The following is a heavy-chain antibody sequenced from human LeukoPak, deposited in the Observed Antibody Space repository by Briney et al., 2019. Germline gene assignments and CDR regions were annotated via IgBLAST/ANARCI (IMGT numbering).Heavy chain of an antibody. V-gene: IGHV4-38-2*02. CDR2: IYHSGST. CDR3: ARGGPHPWVVAALDY. CDR1: GYSISSGYY. D-gene: IGHD5-12*01. Sequence: SETLSLTCTVSGYSISSGYYWGWIRQPPGKGLEWIGSIYHSGSTYYNPSLKSRVTISVDTSKNQFSLKLSSVTAADTAVYYCARGGPHPWVVAALDYWGQGTLVTVSS. J-gene: IGHJ4*02.